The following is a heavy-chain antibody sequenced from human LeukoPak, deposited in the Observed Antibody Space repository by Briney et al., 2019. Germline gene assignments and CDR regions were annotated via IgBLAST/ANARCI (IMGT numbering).Heavy chain of an antibody. D-gene: IGHD1-26*01. CDR2: ISGSGGST. J-gene: IGHJ4*02. Sequence: GGSLRLSCVASRFQFSSYAMSWVRQAPGKGLEWVSAISGSGGSTYYADSVKGRFTISRDNSKNTLYLQMNSLRAEDTAVYYCAKDLGVGAAVFDYWGQGTLVTVSS. CDR3: AKDLGVGAAVFDY. V-gene: IGHV3-23*01. CDR1: RFQFSSYA.